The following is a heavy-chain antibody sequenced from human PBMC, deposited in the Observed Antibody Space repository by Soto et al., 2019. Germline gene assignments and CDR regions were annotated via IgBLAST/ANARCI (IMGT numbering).Heavy chain of an antibody. Sequence: PGGSLRLSCAASGFTFSDYYMSWIRQAPGKGLEWVSYISSSSSYTNYADSVKGRFTISRDNAKNSLYLQMNSLRAEDTAVYYCARDWFPPPRHYYYYYGMDVWGQGTTVTVSS. J-gene: IGHJ6*02. V-gene: IGHV3-11*06. D-gene: IGHD3-10*01. CDR1: GFTFSDYY. CDR3: ARDWFPPPRHYYYYYGMDV. CDR2: ISSSSSYT.